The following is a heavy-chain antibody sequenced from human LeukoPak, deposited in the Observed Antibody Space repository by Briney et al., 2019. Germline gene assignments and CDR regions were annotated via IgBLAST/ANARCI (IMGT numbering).Heavy chain of an antibody. CDR1: GGSITQTNY. CDR3: VGPGATTRFDY. CDR2: VNLRGGT. J-gene: IGHJ4*02. D-gene: IGHD1-26*01. Sequence: PSGTLSLTCDVSGGSITQTNYWTWVRQPPGKGLEWIEEVNLRGGTNYNPSLLRRVAISVDTSENYVSLQMTSVTAADTAMYYCVGPGATTRFDYWGQGSLVTVSS. V-gene: IGHV4-4*02.